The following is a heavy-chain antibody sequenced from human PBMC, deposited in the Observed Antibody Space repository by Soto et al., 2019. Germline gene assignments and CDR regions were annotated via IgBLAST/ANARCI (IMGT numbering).Heavy chain of an antibody. CDR2: ISHDGSNT. CDR3: AKDWAGGDQLASSDY. Sequence: QVQLVESGGGVVQPGRTLRLSCAASGFTFSSYGMHWVRQAPGKGLERLNVISHDGSNTYYADSVKARFTISRDNSKNPGYLQINSLRSSDTSVYYCAKDWAGGDQLASSDYWCDVTLVAVAA. V-gene: IGHV3-30*18. J-gene: IGHJ4*01. CDR1: GFTFSSYG. D-gene: IGHD6-6*01.